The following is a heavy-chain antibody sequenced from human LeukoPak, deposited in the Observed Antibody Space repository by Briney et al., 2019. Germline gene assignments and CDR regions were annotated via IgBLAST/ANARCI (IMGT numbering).Heavy chain of an antibody. CDR3: AKEFVPHIVVVVAAIDY. CDR1: GFTFSSYG. D-gene: IGHD2-15*01. CDR2: ISYDGSNK. V-gene: IGHV3-30*18. Sequence: GRSLRLSCAASGFTFSSYGMHWVRQAPGKGLEWVAVISYDGSNKYYADSVKGRFTISRDNSKNTLYLQMNSLRAEDTAVYYCAKEFVPHIVVVVAAIDYWGQGTLVTVSS. J-gene: IGHJ4*02.